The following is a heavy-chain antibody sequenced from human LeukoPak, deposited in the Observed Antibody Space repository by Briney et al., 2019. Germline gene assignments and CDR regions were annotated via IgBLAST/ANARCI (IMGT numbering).Heavy chain of an antibody. J-gene: IGHJ4*01. D-gene: IGHD3-10*01. V-gene: IGHV4-59*08. CDR3: ARQASGSYYIY. Sequence: SETLSLTCTVSGASITTHYWSWIRQPPGKRLEWIGQVYNRGSTNYNPSLESRVTISQDTSKNQFSLNLSSVTAADTATYYCARQASGSYYIYWGHGTLVAVSS. CDR1: GASITTHY. CDR2: VYNRGST.